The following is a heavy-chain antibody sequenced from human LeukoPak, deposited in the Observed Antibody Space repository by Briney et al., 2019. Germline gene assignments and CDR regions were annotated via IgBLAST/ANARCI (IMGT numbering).Heavy chain of an antibody. CDR3: AKDRQWLTLDALDY. CDR1: GFTFSTYG. CDR2: IRYDGSNK. D-gene: IGHD6-19*01. Sequence: PGGSLRLSCAASGFTFSTYGMHWVRQAPGKGLEWVAFIRYDGSNKYYADSVKGRFTISRDNSKNTLYLQMNSLRAEDTAVYYCAKDRQWLTLDALDYWGQGTLVTVSS. J-gene: IGHJ4*02. V-gene: IGHV3-30*02.